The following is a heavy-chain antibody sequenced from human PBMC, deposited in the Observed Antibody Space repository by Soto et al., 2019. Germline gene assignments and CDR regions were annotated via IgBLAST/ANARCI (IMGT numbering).Heavy chain of an antibody. CDR1: GGSISSYY. D-gene: IGHD1-26*01. J-gene: IGHJ4*02. Sequence: PSETLSLTCTVSGGSISSYYWSWIRQPAGKGLEWIGRIYTSGSTNYNPSLKSRVTMSVDTSKNQFSLKLSSATAADTAVYYCARTMSGSYSYYFDYWGQGTLVTVSS. CDR2: IYTSGST. V-gene: IGHV4-4*07. CDR3: ARTMSGSYSYYFDY.